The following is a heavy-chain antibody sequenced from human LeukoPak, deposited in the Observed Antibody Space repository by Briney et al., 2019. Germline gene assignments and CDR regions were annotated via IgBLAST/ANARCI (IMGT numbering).Heavy chain of an antibody. D-gene: IGHD5-18*01. CDR3: ARGYTYEDY. CDR1: GHDFPDYW. V-gene: IGHV5-51*01. J-gene: IGHJ4*02. CDR2: IFPRDSNT. Sequence: GESLKISWRASGHDFPDYWIGWVRQMLGKGLEWMGIIFPRDSNTVYGPSFQGQVTISVDTSISTAYLQWSSLKASDTAMYYCARGYTYEDYWGQGTLVTVSS.